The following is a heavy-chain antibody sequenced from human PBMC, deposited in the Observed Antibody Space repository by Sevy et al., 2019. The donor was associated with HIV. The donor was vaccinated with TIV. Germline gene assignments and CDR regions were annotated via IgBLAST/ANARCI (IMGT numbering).Heavy chain of an antibody. CDR2: ISSSSTI. D-gene: IGHD3-22*01. J-gene: IGHJ4*02. Sequence: GGSLRLPCAASEFTFSSYSTNWVRQAPGKGLEWVSYISSSSTIYYADSVKGRFTISRDNAKNSLYLQMNSLRDEDTAVYYCARDDYYDSSGYSLDYWGQGTLVTVSS. CDR3: ARDDYYDSSGYSLDY. CDR1: EFTFSSYS. V-gene: IGHV3-48*02.